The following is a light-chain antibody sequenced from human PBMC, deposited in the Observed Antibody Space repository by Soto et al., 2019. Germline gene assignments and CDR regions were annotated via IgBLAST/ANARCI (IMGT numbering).Light chain of an antibody. J-gene: IGKJ1*01. CDR1: QSISDW. V-gene: IGKV1-5*01. Sequence: DIQMTQSPSTLSASVGDRVTITCRASQSISDWLAWFQQKPGKAPKVLIYDASTLESGVPSRFSGSGSGKEFTLTISSLKPEDSATYYCQQHNSSPWTLGQGTKVDIK. CDR2: DAS. CDR3: QQHNSSPWT.